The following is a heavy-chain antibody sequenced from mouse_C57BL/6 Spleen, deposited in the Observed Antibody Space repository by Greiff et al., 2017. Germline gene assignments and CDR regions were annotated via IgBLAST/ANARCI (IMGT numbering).Heavy chain of an antibody. Sequence: VQLQQSGPELVKPGASVKMSCKASGYTFTDYNMHWVKQSHGKSLEWIGYINPNNGGTSYNQKFKGKATLTVNKSSSTAYMELRSLTSEDSAVYYCATPLYGSSSLAYWGQGTLVTVSA. D-gene: IGHD1-1*01. V-gene: IGHV1-22*01. J-gene: IGHJ3*01. CDR1: GYTFTDYN. CDR2: INPNNGGT. CDR3: ATPLYGSSSLAY.